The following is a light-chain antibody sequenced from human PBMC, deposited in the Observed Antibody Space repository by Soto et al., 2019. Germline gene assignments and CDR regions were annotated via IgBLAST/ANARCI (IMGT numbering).Light chain of an antibody. CDR2: LTS. V-gene: IGKV2-28*01. J-gene: IGKJ1*01. Sequence: DIVMTQSPLSLPVTPGEPASFSCRSSQSLLQTNGYTYLDWYLQKPGQSPQLLIYLTSIRASGVPDRFSGSGSGTEFTLKISKVEAEDVGVYYCMQSLQTPPWTFGPGTKVDIK. CDR3: MQSLQTPPWT. CDR1: QSLLQTNGYTY.